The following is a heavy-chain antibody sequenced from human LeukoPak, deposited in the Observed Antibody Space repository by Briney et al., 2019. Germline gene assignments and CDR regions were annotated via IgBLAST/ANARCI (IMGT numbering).Heavy chain of an antibody. D-gene: IGHD3-22*01. CDR3: AKEGGEDYYDSSRRRYFQH. V-gene: IGHV3-23*01. J-gene: IGHJ1*01. CDR2: ISGGGSST. Sequence: GGSLNLPCTASGFRFSNNAMNWVRQAPGKGLEWVSVISGGGSSTNYADSVKGRFTISRENSKNTLYLQMNSLRAEDTAVYYCAKEGGEDYYDSSRRRYFQHWGQGTLVTVSS. CDR1: GFRFSNNA.